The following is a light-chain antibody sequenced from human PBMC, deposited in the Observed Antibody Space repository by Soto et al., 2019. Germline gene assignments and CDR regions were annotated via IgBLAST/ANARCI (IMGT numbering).Light chain of an antibody. Sequence: EIVLTQSPGTLSLSPGESATLSCRASQSVSSSYLAWYQQKPGQAPRLLIYGASSRATGIPVRFSGGGSGTEFTLTISSLQSEDFAVYYCQQYNNWPLTFGQGTRLEN. CDR1: QSVSSSY. CDR2: GAS. J-gene: IGKJ5*01. CDR3: QQYNNWPLT. V-gene: IGKV3-15*01.